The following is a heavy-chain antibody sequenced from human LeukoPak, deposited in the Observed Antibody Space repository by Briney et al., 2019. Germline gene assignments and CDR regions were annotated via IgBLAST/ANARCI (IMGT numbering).Heavy chain of an antibody. CDR2: IYYSGST. J-gene: IGHJ4*02. D-gene: IGHD4-17*01. CDR1: GGSISSYY. CDR3: ASYTVTTGHFDY. V-gene: IGHV4-59*01. Sequence: SETLSLTCTVSGGSISSYYWSWIRQPPGKGLEWIGYIYYSGSTNYNPSLKSRVTISVDTSKNQFSLKLSSVTAADTAVYYCASYTVTTGHFDYWGQGTLVTVSS.